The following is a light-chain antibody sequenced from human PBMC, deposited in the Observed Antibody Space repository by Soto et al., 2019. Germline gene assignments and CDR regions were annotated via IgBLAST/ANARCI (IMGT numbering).Light chain of an antibody. CDR1: SSDVSGYNY. Sequence: LTQPASVSGSPGQSITISCTGTSSDVSGYNYVSWYQHHPGKAPKLMIFDVSNRPSGVSNRFSDSKSGNTASLTISGLQPEDEADYYCSSYTTSNTRQIVFGTGTKVTVL. CDR2: DVS. CDR3: SSYTTSNTRQIV. J-gene: IGLJ1*01. V-gene: IGLV2-14*03.